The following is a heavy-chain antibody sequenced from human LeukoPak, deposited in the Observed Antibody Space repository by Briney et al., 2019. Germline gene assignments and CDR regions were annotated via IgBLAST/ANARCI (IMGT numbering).Heavy chain of an antibody. Sequence: KPSETLSLTCTVSGGSVSSGSYYWSWIRQPPGKGLEWIGYIYYSGSTNYNPSLKSRVTISVDTSKNQFSLKLSSVTAADTAVYYCARGRSFRYGSDWGQGTLVTVSS. CDR3: ARGRSFRYGSD. CDR2: IYYSGST. V-gene: IGHV4-61*01. J-gene: IGHJ4*02. D-gene: IGHD3-10*01. CDR1: GGSVSSGSYY.